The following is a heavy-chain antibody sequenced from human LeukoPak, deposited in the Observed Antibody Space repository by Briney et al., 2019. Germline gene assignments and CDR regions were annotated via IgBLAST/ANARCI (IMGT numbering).Heavy chain of an antibody. CDR1: GGSISSGRYY. D-gene: IGHD2-8*01. CDR2: VYTSGST. J-gene: IGHJ4*02. Sequence: SQTLSLTCTVSGGSISSGRYYWSWIRQPAGKGLEWIGRVYTSGSTNYNPSLKSRVTISVDTSKNQFSLKLSSVTAADTAVYYCARLFHCTNGVCYGPNTEDYWGQGTLVAVSS. CDR3: ARLFHCTNGVCYGPNTEDY. V-gene: IGHV4-61*02.